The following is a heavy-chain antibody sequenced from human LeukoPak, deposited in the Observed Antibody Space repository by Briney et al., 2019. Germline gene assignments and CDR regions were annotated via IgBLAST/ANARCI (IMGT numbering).Heavy chain of an antibody. V-gene: IGHV1-24*01. CDR3: AVAVAGLFDY. D-gene: IGHD6-19*01. CDR2: FDPEHGET. J-gene: IGHJ4*02. CDR1: GYTLTELS. Sequence: ASVKVSYKVSGYTLTELSMHWVRQAPGKGLEWMGGFDPEHGETIYAQNFQGRVTMTEDTSTDTAYMELSSLRSEDTAVYYCAVAVAGLFDYWGQGTLVTVSS.